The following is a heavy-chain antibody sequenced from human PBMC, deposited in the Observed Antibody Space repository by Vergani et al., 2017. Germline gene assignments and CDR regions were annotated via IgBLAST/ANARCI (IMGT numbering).Heavy chain of an antibody. J-gene: IGHJ2*01. V-gene: IGHV4-39*01. CDR3: ARVGHLVAVTGEGPSLDL. CDR1: NDSVSNTFYY. D-gene: IGHD2-21*02. Sequence: QVQLQESGPGLVKPSETLSLTCTVSNDSVSNTFYYWGWIRQTPGKGLEWIGSIYYSGSTYYNPSLESRVTMSVDTSKSQCSLKLSSVTAADTAVYYCARVGHLVAVTGEGPSLDLWGRGTLVTVSS. CDR2: IYYSGST.